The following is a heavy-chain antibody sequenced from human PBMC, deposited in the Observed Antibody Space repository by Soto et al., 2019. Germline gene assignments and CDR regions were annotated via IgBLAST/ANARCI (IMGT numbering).Heavy chain of an antibody. D-gene: IGHD2-2*01. V-gene: IGHV3-23*01. CDR1: GFSFSTYA. CDR3: AKHSEYQLLSWLDP. Sequence: EVQLLESGGGLVQPGGSLRLSCAASGFSFSTYAMSWVRQAPGKGLEWVSGISAGGGNTYYADSVRGRFTISRDNSKNTVDLQISSLRAAETALFYCAKHSEYQLLSWLDPWGLGTLVTVSS. CDR2: ISAGGGNT. J-gene: IGHJ5*02.